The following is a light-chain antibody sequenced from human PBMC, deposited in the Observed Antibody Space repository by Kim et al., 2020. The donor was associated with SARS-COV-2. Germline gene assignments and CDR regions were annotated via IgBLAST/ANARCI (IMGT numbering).Light chain of an antibody. V-gene: IGLV6-57*02. CDR3: QSYDSSNQKV. CDR2: EDN. CDR1: SGSIASNY. J-gene: IGLJ3*02. Sequence: KTVTLSCTGSSGSIASNYVQWYQQRPGSAPTTVIYEDNQRPSGVPDRFSGSIDSSSNSASLTISGLKTEDEADYYCQSYDSSNQKVFGGGTKLTVL.